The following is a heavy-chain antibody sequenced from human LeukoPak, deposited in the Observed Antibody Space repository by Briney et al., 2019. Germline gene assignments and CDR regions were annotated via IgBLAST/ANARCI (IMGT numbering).Heavy chain of an antibody. V-gene: IGHV4-30-4*01. CDR3: ARGRGVVRAIDY. D-gene: IGHD3-10*01. CDR1: GASIRSGDYY. CDR2: IYDSGST. J-gene: IGHJ4*02. Sequence: SQTLSLTCTVSGASIRSGDYYWSWIRQPPGKGLEWIGYIYDSGSTYYNPSLKSRITISVDTSENRFSLKLSSVTATDTAVYYCARGRGVVRAIDYWGQGTLVTVSS.